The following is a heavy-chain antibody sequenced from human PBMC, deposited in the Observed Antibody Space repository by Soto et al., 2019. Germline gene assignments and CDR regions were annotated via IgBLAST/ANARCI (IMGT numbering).Heavy chain of an antibody. J-gene: IGHJ6*02. CDR3: EAWSSYYTVDV. Sequence: SETLSLTCSVSGGSISSYSWSWIRQPAGKGLEWIGRVFDSGNTNYNPSLQSRVTMSLDTSKKQFSLKLTSVTAADTAVYYCEAWSSYYTVDVWGQGTTVTV. D-gene: IGHD3-3*01. CDR1: GGSISSYS. CDR2: VFDSGNT. V-gene: IGHV4-4*07.